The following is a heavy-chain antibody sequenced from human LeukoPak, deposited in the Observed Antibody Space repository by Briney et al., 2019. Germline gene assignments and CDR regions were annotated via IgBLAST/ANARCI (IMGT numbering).Heavy chain of an antibody. D-gene: IGHD2-15*01. CDR2: IYTSGST. Sequence: SETLSLTCTVSGGSISSYYWSWIRQPAGKGLECIGRIYTSGSTNYNPSLKSRVTMSVDTSKNQFSLKLSSVTAADTAVYYCASTAVVVAATSDAFDIWGQGTMVTVSS. CDR1: GGSISSYY. V-gene: IGHV4-4*07. CDR3: ASTAVVVAATSDAFDI. J-gene: IGHJ3*02.